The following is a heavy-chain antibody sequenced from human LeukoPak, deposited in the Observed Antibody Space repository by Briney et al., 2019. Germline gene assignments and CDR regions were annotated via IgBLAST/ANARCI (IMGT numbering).Heavy chain of an antibody. CDR3: AKIASFYDSPFDA. CDR2: ISGSGGST. J-gene: IGHJ5*02. D-gene: IGHD2/OR15-2a*01. Sequence: GGSLRLSCAASGFTFSMYSMSWVRQAPGKGLEWVSAISGSGGSTYYADSVKGRFTVSRDNSKNTLYLQMNSLRAEDTAVYSCAKIASFYDSPFDAWGQGTLVTVSS. V-gene: IGHV3-23*01. CDR1: GFTFSMYS.